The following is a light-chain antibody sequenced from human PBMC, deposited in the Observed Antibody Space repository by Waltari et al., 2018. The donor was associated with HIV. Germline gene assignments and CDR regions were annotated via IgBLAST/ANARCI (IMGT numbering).Light chain of an antibody. CDR2: KDD. Sequence: NFMLTQPHSVSESPGKTVTISCTRSSGSIASNYVQWYQQRPGSSPTTVNYKDDQRPSWVPDRFSGSIDSSYNPASLTISGLRTEDEADYYGQSYDNAKPVLFGGVTKLTVL. CDR1: SGSIASNY. J-gene: IGLJ2*01. CDR3: QSYDNAKPVL. V-gene: IGLV6-57*01.